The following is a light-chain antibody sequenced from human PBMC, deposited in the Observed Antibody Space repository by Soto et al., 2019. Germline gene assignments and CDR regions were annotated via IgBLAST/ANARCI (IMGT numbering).Light chain of an antibody. CDR1: QSISSA. CDR2: DAS. J-gene: IGKJ4*01. Sequence: AIQLTQSPSSLSASVGDRVTITCRASQSISSALAWYQHKSGDAPKSLIYDASSLESGVPSRFSGSGSGTDFTLTISSLQAEDFATYYCQQFNSYPLTFGGGTRVEIK. CDR3: QQFNSYPLT. V-gene: IGKV1-13*02.